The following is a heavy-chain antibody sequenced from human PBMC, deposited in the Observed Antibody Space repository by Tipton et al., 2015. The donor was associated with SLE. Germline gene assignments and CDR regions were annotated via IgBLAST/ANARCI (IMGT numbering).Heavy chain of an antibody. V-gene: IGHV4-59*12. CDR2: IYYSGST. D-gene: IGHD6-19*01. Sequence: LRLSCTVSGASISSYYWSWIRQPPGKGLEWIGYIYYSGSTIHNPSLKSRVTISVDTSKNQFSLKLSSVTAADTAVYYCARDVWQWLDYWGQGTLVTVSS. J-gene: IGHJ4*02. CDR3: ARDVWQWLDY. CDR1: GASISSYY.